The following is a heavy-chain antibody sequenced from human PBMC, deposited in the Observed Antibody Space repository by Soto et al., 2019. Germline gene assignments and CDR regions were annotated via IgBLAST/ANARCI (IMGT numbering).Heavy chain of an antibody. CDR3: ARCRDLHKQHSY. J-gene: IGHJ4*02. CDR2: FFIGGST. V-gene: IGHV4-39*01. CDR1: GGSLTGGSITITHYY. Sequence: SETLSLSCTGSGGSLTGGSITITHYYLGWMPQPPGKRLEWIANFFIGGSTYYNPSLKRRVTTSVDTSKDQFSLKLSSVYAADTAVYFCARCRDLHKQHSYWGQGTLVTVSS.